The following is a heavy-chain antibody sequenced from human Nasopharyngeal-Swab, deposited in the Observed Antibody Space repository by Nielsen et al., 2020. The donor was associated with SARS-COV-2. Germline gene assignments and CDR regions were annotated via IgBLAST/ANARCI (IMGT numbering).Heavy chain of an antibody. D-gene: IGHD4-11*01. J-gene: IGHJ4*02. CDR3: ARGAPNPVSALDY. CDR2: INPSGGST. Sequence: WVRQAPGQGLEWMGIINPSGGSTSYAQKFQGRVTMTRDTSTSTVYMDLSSLRSEDTAVYYCARGAPNPVSALDYWGQGTPVTVSS. V-gene: IGHV1-46*01.